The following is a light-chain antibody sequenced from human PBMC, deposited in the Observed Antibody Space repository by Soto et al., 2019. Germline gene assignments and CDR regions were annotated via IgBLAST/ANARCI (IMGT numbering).Light chain of an antibody. J-gene: IGKJ5*01. CDR1: QSVSSY. V-gene: IGKV3-11*01. CDR3: QQRSTT. CDR2: DAS. Sequence: GLSQSPGTLSLSPGERATLSCRASQSVSSYLAWYQQKPGQAPRLLIYDASNRATGIPARFSGSGSGTDFTLTISSLEPEDFAVYYCQQRSTTFGQGTRLEIK.